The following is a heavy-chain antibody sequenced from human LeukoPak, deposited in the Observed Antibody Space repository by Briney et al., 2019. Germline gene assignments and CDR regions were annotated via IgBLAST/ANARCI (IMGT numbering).Heavy chain of an antibody. Sequence: SETLSLTCTVSGGSMSSYYWSWIRQPPGKGLEWIGYIYDSGSTNYNPSLKSRVTISIDASKNQFSLKLSSVTATDTALYYCARHQGSNWISPIDYWGQGTLVTVSS. CDR3: ARHQGSNWISPIDY. V-gene: IGHV4-59*08. D-gene: IGHD1-20*01. J-gene: IGHJ4*02. CDR2: IYDSGST. CDR1: GGSMSSYY.